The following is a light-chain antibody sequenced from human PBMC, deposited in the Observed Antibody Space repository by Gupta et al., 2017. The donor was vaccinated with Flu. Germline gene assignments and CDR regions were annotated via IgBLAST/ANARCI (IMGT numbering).Light chain of an antibody. Sequence: IDTTQSPSSLSASVGDRVTITCRASQSISSYLNWYQQKPGKAPKLLIYAASSLQSGVPSRFSGSGSGTDFTLTISSLQPEDFATYYCQQSYSTPRTFGQGTKVEIK. CDR2: AAS. CDR3: QQSYSTPRT. CDR1: QSISSY. J-gene: IGKJ1*01. V-gene: IGKV1-39*01.